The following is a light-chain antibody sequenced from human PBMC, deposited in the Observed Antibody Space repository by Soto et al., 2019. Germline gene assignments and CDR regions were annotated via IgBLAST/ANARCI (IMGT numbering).Light chain of an antibody. V-gene: IGLV2-18*02. J-gene: IGLJ1*01. CDR1: SGDVGSSNG. Sequence: QSALTQPPSVSGSPGQSVTISCTGTSGDVGSSNGVSWYQQPPGTAPKLMIYDVSNRPSGVPDRFSGSKSGNTASLTISGLQAEDEADYYCSSYTSSSTYVFGTGTKLTVL. CDR3: SSYTSSSTYV. CDR2: DVS.